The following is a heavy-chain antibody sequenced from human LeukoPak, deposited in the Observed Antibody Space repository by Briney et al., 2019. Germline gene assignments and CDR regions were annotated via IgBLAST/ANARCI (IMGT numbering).Heavy chain of an antibody. CDR3: ASSLRGKTTVTTLDY. D-gene: IGHD4-17*01. Sequence: GGSLRLSCAASGFTFSSYAMSWVRQAPGKGLEWVSAISGSGGSTYYADSVKGRFTISRDNSKNTLYLQMNSLRAEDTAVYYCASSLRGKTTVTTLDYWGQGTLVTVSS. CDR2: ISGSGGST. V-gene: IGHV3-23*01. J-gene: IGHJ4*02. CDR1: GFTFSSYA.